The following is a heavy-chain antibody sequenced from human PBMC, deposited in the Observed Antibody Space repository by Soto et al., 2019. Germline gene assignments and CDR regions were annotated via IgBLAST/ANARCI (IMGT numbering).Heavy chain of an antibody. J-gene: IGHJ6*02. V-gene: IGHV4-4*09. Sequence: SETLSLTCTVSGGSIRSFFWSWIRQPPGKGLEWIGYIYHSGTTNYNPSLKSRVTMSVDTSRNHLSLKLTSVTAADAAVFYFARWAYSSSWPSDNYGMDVWGQGTTVTVSS. CDR3: ARWAYSSSWPSDNYGMDV. CDR2: IYHSGTT. D-gene: IGHD6-13*01. CDR1: GGSIRSFF.